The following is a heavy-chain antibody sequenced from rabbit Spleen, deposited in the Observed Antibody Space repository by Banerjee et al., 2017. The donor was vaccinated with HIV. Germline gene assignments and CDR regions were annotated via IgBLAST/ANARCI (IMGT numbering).Heavy chain of an antibody. V-gene: IGHV1S47*01. J-gene: IGHJ4*01. CDR2: IYTGSSGIT. CDR3: ARWAAGSGGWYTFNL. CDR1: GFDFSSDA. Sequence: EESGGDLVQPEGSLTLTCKVSGFDFSSDAMCWVRQAPGKGPEWIACIYTGSSGITYYANWVISRFTITSNTNQNTVDLKMTSLTAADTATYFCARWAAGSGGWYTFNLWGPGTLVTVS. D-gene: IGHD1-1*01.